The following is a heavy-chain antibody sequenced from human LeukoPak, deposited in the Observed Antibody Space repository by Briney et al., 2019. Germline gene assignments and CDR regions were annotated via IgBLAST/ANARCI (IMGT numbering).Heavy chain of an antibody. CDR1: GFTFRSYS. CDR2: INSDSNYI. J-gene: IGHJ4*02. V-gene: IGHV3-21*04. Sequence: GGSLRLSCAASGFTFRSYSMNWVRQAPGKGLEWVSSINSDSNYIYYADSVQGRFTISRDNAKNSLYLQMNSLRAEDTAVYYCARAKSTDYWGQGTLGTVSS. CDR3: ARAKSTDY.